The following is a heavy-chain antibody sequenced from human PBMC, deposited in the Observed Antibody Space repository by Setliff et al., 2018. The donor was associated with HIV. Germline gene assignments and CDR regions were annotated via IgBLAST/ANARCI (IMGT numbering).Heavy chain of an antibody. J-gene: IGHJ5*02. CDR2: IYYSGST. D-gene: IGHD3-22*01. CDR3: ARHVVVVITVPNWFDP. Sequence: SLTCTVSGGSISSSSYYWGWIRQPPGKGLEWIGSIYYSGSTYYNPSLKSRVTISVDTSKNQFSLKLSSVTAADTAVYYCARHVVVVITVPNWFDPWGQGTLVTVSS. V-gene: IGHV4-39*01. CDR1: GGSISSSSYY.